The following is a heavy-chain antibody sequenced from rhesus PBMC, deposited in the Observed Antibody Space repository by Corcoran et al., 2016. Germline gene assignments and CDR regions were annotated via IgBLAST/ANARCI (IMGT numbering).Heavy chain of an antibody. CDR3: AGSGSRTNWYFDL. Sequence: QVKLQQWGEGLVKPSETLSLTCAVYGGSISGYYDWLWIRKAPRKGLVWIGNIDGKYTNTNYNPSLKNRLTISKDTSVNQFSLKLTSVTVADTAVYYCAGSGSRTNWYFDLWGPGTPITISS. CDR2: IDGKYTNT. V-gene: IGHV4-73*01. D-gene: IGHD6-25*01. J-gene: IGHJ2*01. CDR1: GGSISGYYD.